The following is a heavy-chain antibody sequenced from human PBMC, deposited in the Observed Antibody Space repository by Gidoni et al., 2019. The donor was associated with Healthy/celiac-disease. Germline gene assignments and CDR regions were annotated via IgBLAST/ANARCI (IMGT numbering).Heavy chain of an antibody. CDR1: GFTVSSYA. J-gene: IGHJ4*02. D-gene: IGHD3-10*01. Sequence: EVQLLGSGGGLVQPGGSLRLSCAASGFTVSSYAMSWVRKAPGKGLGWVSAISGSGESTYYADSVEGRLTISRDNSMNTLYLQMNSLRAEDTAVYYCAKDLDSNYYGSGSYPVTFDYWGQGTLVTVSS. CDR3: AKDLDSNYYGSGSYPVTFDY. V-gene: IGHV3-23*01. CDR2: ISGSGEST.